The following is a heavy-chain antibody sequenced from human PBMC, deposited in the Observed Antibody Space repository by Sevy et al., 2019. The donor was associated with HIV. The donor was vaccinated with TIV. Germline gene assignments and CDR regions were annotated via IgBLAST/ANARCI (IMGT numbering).Heavy chain of an antibody. Sequence: GGSLRLSCAASGFTFSSYGMHWVRQAPGKGLEWVAVIWNDGSNQYYADSVEGRFTVSRDNSTNTLYLQMNSLRAEDTAVYYCARAPGYCTSTNCYDWFDPWGHGTLVTDSS. CDR2: IWNDGSNQ. V-gene: IGHV3-33*01. J-gene: IGHJ5*02. CDR1: GFTFSSYG. CDR3: ARAPGYCTSTNCYDWFDP. D-gene: IGHD2-2*01.